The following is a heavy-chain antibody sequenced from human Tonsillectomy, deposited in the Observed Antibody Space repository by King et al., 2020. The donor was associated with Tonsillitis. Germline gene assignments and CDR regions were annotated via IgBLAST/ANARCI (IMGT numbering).Heavy chain of an antibody. CDR1: GFIFSDYY. J-gene: IGHJ5*02. CDR2: ISSSSIYT. D-gene: IGHD6-13*01. CDR3: ARDWAAATNWFDP. V-gene: IGHV3-11*05. Sequence: HVQLVESGGGLVKPGGSLRLSCAASGFIFSDYYMSWIRQAPGKGLEWVSYISSSSIYTNYADSVKGRFTISRDNAKNSLYLQMNSLRAEDAAVYYCARDWAAATNWFDPWGQGTLVTVSS.